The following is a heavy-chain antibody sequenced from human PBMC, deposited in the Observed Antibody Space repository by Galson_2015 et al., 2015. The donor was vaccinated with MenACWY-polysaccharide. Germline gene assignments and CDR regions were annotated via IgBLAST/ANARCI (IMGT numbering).Heavy chain of an antibody. CDR2: IYYHTGTT. Sequence: TLSLTCTVSGGSINIATPYRDHWTWIRQHPGKGLEWIGYIYYHTGTTYSNPSLKSRVTMSLDTSKNQFSLSLRSATAADTAVYYCARGIYCGGGCYSGTDSWGQGTLVTVSS. CDR3: ARGIYCGGGCYSGTDS. CDR1: GGSINIATPY. V-gene: IGHV4-31*03. J-gene: IGHJ4*02. D-gene: IGHD2-21*02.